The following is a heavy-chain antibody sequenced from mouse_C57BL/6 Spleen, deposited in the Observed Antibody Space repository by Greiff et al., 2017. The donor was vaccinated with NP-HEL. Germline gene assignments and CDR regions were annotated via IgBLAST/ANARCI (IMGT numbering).Heavy chain of an antibody. Sequence: VHVKQSGAELVRPGASVKLSCTASGFNIKDYYMHWVKQRPEQGLEWIGRIDPEDGDTEYAPKFQGKATMTADTSSNTAYLQLSSLTSEDTAVYYCTTAYGSGYFDVWGTGTTVTVSS. V-gene: IGHV14-1*01. CDR1: GFNIKDYY. CDR3: TTAYGSGYFDV. CDR2: IDPEDGDT. D-gene: IGHD1-1*01. J-gene: IGHJ1*03.